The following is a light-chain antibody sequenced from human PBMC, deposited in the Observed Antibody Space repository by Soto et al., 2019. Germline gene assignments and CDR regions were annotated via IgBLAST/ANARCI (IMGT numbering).Light chain of an antibody. CDR2: AAS. J-gene: IGKJ1*01. CDR1: QGIIDY. Sequence: DIQMTQSPSSLSASVGDRVTITCRASQGIIDYLAWYRQKPGKAPKLLIYAASTLQSGVPSRFSGSGAGTDFTLTISGLQPEDVATYFCQKYNSAPQTFGQGTKVEIK. V-gene: IGKV1-27*01. CDR3: QKYNSAPQT.